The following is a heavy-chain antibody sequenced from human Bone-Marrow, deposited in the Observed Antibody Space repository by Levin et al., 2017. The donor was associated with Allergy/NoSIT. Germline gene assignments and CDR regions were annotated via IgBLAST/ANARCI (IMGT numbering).Heavy chain of an antibody. D-gene: IGHD3-10*01. V-gene: IGHV4-59*01. CDR1: GGSINSYY. Sequence: PGGSLRLSCTVSGGSINSYYWNWIRQPPGKGLEWIGYIYYTGTTDYKPSLRSRVSISLDTSKNLFSLMLTSVTAADSAVYYCARGAYASGSLTFDIWDQGTLVTVSS. CDR2: IYYTGTT. J-gene: IGHJ4*02. CDR3: ARGAYASGSLTFDI.